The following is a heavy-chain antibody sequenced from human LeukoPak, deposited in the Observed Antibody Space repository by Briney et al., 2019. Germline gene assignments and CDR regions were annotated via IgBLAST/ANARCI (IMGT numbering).Heavy chain of an antibody. D-gene: IGHD2-8*01. J-gene: IGHJ4*02. CDR2: TNPNSGGT. Sequence: ASVKVSCKASGYTFIDYYIHWVRQAPGQGLEWMGWTNPNSGGTNFAQKFQGRVTMTRDTSIRTAYMELRRLTSDDTAVYYCVRDGGGLVPVPNEWGQGALVTVSS. V-gene: IGHV1-2*02. CDR3: VRDGGGLVPVPNE. CDR1: GYTFIDYY.